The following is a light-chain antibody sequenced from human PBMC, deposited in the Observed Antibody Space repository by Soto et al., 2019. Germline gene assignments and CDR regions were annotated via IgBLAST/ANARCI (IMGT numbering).Light chain of an antibody. CDR1: QSVSSK. J-gene: IGKJ5*01. V-gene: IGKV3-15*01. CDR2: GAS. Sequence: EIVMTQSPATLSVSPGDRAALSCRASQSVSSKLAWYRQRPGQAPRLLIYGASTRATGIPARFSGSGSGTEFTLTISSLQSEEFAVYYCQQYNNWPITFGQGTRLEIK. CDR3: QQYNNWPIT.